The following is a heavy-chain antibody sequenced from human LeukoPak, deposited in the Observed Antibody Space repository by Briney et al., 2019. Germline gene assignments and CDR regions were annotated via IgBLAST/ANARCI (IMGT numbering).Heavy chain of an antibody. D-gene: IGHD4-17*01. J-gene: IGHJ4*02. V-gene: IGHV3-43*01. CDR1: GFTFDDYT. CDR2: ISWDGGST. CDR3: ARVGGRYGDYVFDY. Sequence: GGSLGLSCAASGFTFDDYTMHWVRQAPGKGLEWVSLISWDGGSTYYANSVKGRFTISRDNSKNTLYLQMGSLRAEDMAVYYCARVGGRYGDYVFDYWGQGTLVTVSS.